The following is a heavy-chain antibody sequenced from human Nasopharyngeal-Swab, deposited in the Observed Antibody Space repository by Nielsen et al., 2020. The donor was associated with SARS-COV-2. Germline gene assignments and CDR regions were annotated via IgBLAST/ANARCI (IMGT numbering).Heavy chain of an antibody. Sequence: GSLRLSCTVSGGSISSSGYYWGWIRQPPGKGLEWIGSIYYSGSTYYKSSLKSRVTISVDTSKNQFSLKLTSVTAADTAVYYCARQSPDDFWSGYYPPDAFDIWGQGTMVTVSS. CDR1: GGSISSSGYY. V-gene: IGHV4-39*01. CDR3: ARQSPDDFWSGYYPPDAFDI. J-gene: IGHJ3*02. CDR2: IYYSGST. D-gene: IGHD3-3*01.